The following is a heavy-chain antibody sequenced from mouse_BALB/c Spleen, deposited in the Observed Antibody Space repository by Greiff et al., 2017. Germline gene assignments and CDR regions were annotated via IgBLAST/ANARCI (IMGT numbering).Heavy chain of an antibody. J-gene: IGHJ4*01. V-gene: IGHV1-84*02. Sequence: VQLVESGPELVKPGASVKISCKASGYTFTDYYINWVKQKPGQGLEWIGWIYPGSGNTKYNEKFKGKATLTVDTSSSTAYMQLSSLTSEDTAVYFCARRNYRYDGGYYAMDYWGQGTSVTVSS. D-gene: IGHD2-14*01. CDR1: GYTFTDYY. CDR2: IYPGSGNT. CDR3: ARRNYRYDGGYYAMDY.